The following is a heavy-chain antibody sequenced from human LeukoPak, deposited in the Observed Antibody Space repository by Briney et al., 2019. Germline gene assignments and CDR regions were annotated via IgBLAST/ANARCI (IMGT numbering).Heavy chain of an antibody. D-gene: IGHD3-3*01. CDR2: ISYDGSNK. Sequence: SGGSLRLSCAASGFTFSSYAMHWVRQAPGKGLEWVAVISYDGSNKYYADSVKGRFTISRDNSKNTLYLQMNSLRAEDTAVYYCARGYTIFGVVRRYYYGMDVWGQGTTVTVSS. V-gene: IGHV3-30-3*01. CDR1: GFTFSSYA. J-gene: IGHJ6*02. CDR3: ARGYTIFGVVRRYYYGMDV.